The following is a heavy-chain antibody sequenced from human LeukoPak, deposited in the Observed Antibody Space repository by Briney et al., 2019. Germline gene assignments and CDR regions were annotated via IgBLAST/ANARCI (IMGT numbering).Heavy chain of an antibody. CDR1: GGTFSSYA. J-gene: IGHJ4*02. CDR2: IVPIFGTA. CDR3: ARGPSYYYDSSGYYFDY. Sequence: SVKVFCKASGGTFSSYAISWVRQAPGQGLEWMGGIVPIFGTANYAQKFQGRVTITADESTSTAYMELSSLRSEDTAVYYCARGPSYYYDSSGYYFDYWGQGTLVTVSS. V-gene: IGHV1-69*13. D-gene: IGHD3-22*01.